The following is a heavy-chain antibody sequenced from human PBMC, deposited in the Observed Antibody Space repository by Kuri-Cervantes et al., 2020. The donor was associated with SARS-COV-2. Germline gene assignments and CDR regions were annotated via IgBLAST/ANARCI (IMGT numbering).Heavy chain of an antibody. CDR3: ARVRTVTTGIGSVWFDP. V-gene: IGHV4-59*01. Sequence: SETLSLTCTVSGGSISSYYWSWIRQHPGKGLEWIGYIYYSGSTYYNPSLKSRVTISVDTSKNQFSLKLSSVTAADTAVYYCARVRTVTTGIGSVWFDPWGQGTLVTVSS. D-gene: IGHD4-11*01. CDR2: IYYSGST. J-gene: IGHJ5*02. CDR1: GGSISSYY.